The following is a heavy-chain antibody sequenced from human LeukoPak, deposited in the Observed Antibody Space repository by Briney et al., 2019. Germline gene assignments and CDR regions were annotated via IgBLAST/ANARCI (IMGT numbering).Heavy chain of an antibody. CDR3: ARGPPATVTTNDAFDI. CDR1: AGSISSSNYY. J-gene: IGHJ3*02. D-gene: IGHD4-17*01. CDR2: IYYSGRT. V-gene: IGHV4-39*01. Sequence: PSETLSLTCSVSAGSISSSNYYWGWIRQPPGKGLEWIGSIYYSGRTYYNPSLKSRVTISVDTSKNQFSLKLSSVTAADTAVYYCARGPPATVTTNDAFDIWGQGTMVTVSS.